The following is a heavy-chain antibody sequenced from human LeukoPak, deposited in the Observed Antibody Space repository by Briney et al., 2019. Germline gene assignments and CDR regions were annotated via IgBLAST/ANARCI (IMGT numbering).Heavy chain of an antibody. J-gene: IGHJ4*02. CDR1: GFTFSSYA. V-gene: IGHV3-23*01. CDR3: AKDLSKTFLEWLSPSYYFDY. Sequence: GGSLRLSCAASGFTFSSYAMSWVRQAPGKGLEWVSGISAGGGSTHYADSVKGRFTISRDNSKNTLYLQMNSLRAEDTAVYYCAKDLSKTFLEWLSPSYYFDYWGQGTLVTVSS. D-gene: IGHD3-3*02. CDR2: ISAGGGST.